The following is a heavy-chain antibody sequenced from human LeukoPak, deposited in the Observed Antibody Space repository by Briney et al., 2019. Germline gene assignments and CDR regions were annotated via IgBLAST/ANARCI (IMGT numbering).Heavy chain of an antibody. J-gene: IGHJ4*02. CDR1: GGSISSYY. CDR2: IYYSGST. Sequence: SETLSLTCTVSGGSISSYYWSWIRQPPGKGLEWIGYIYYSGSTNYNPSLKSRVTISVDTSKNQFSLKLSSVTAADTAVYYCARDAPVRYSGSYFDYWGRGTLVTVSS. D-gene: IGHD1-26*01. CDR3: ARDAPVRYSGSYFDY. V-gene: IGHV4-59*01.